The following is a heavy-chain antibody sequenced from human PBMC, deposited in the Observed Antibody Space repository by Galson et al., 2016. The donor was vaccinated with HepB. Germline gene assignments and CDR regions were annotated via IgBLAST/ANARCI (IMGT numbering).Heavy chain of an antibody. Sequence: SETLSLTCTVSGGSISSGGYYWSWIRQHPGRGLEWIGYIYYSGSTNYNPSLKSRVTISVDTSKNQFSLKLSSVTAADTAVYYCAGATNYYYYGMDVWGKGTTVTVSS. V-gene: IGHV4-61*08. J-gene: IGHJ6*04. CDR1: GGSISSGGYY. CDR2: IYYSGST. CDR3: AGATNYYYYGMDV.